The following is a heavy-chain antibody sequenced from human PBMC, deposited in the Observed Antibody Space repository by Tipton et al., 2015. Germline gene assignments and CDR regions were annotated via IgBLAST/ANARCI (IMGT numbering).Heavy chain of an antibody. CDR2: IQYSGST. J-gene: IGHJ6*02. CDR3: ERDGSDSEGYYYYGEDV. V-gene: IGHV4-59*01. D-gene: IGHD3-3*01. Sequence: TLSLTCSVSSDSISKYYWSWIRQPPGTELEWIGYIQYSGSTNYNPSLKSRVTMSRDTSKNQFSLSLTSVTAADSAVYYCERDGSDSEGYYYYGEDVWGQVITVTVSS. CDR1: SDSISKYY.